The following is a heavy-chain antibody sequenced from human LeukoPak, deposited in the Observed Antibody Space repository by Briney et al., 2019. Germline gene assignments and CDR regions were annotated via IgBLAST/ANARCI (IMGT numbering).Heavy chain of an antibody. CDR3: ASRGYSGYDSLPLR. CDR1: GFTFSSYA. J-gene: IGHJ4*02. Sequence: GRSLRLSCAASGFTFSSYAMPWVRQAPGKGLEWVAVISYDGSNKYYADSVKGRFTISRDNSKNTLYLQMNSLRAEDTAVYYCASRGYSGYDSLPLRWGQGTLVTVSS. V-gene: IGHV3-30-3*01. CDR2: ISYDGSNK. D-gene: IGHD5-12*01.